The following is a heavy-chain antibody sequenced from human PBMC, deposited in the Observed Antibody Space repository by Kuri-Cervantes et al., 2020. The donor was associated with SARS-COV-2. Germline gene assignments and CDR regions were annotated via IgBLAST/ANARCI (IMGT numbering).Heavy chain of an antibody. V-gene: IGHV4-34*01. CDR3: ARVKTGVTPDIDY. CDR2: INHSGST. CDR1: GGSFSGYY. Sequence: SQTLSLTCAVYGGSFSGYYWSWIRQPPGKGREWIGEINHSGSTNYNPSLKSRVTISVDTSNNQFFLKLSSVTAADTAVYYCARVKTGVTPDIDYWGQGTLVTVSS. J-gene: IGHJ4*02. D-gene: IGHD4-23*01.